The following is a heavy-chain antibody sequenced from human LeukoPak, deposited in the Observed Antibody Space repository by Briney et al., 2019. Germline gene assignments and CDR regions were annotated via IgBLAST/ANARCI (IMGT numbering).Heavy chain of an antibody. CDR2: INHSGST. CDR1: GGSFSGYY. V-gene: IGHV4-34*01. J-gene: IGHJ6*03. Sequence: SETLSLTCAVYGGSFSGYYWSWIRQPPGKGLEWIGEINHSGSTNYNPSLKSRVPISVDTSKNQFSLKLSSVTAADTAVYYCARNYDILTPKNYYYYYMDVWGKGTTVTVSS. CDR3: ARNYDILTPKNYYYYYMDV. D-gene: IGHD3-9*01.